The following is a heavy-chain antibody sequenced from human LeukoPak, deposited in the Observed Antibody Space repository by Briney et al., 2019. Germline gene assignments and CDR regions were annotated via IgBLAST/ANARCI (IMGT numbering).Heavy chain of an antibody. CDR1: GGSFSGYY. J-gene: IGHJ4*02. CDR3: ARGRRGVRGVIITDSRFDY. Sequence: SETLSLTCAVYGGSFSGYYWSGIRQPPGKGLEWIGEINHSGSTNYNPSLKSRVTISVDTSKNQFSLKLSSVTAADTAVYYCARGRRGVRGVIITDSRFDYWGQGTLVTVSS. V-gene: IGHV4-34*01. CDR2: INHSGST. D-gene: IGHD3-10*01.